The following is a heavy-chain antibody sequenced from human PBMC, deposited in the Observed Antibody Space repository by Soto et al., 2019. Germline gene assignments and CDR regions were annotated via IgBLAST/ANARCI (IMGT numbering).Heavy chain of an antibody. Sequence: QVQLVQSGAEVKRPGSSVKVSCKASGGTFSSYAISWERQAPGRGLEWMGGIIPIFGTANYAQKCQGRVTITADESKSTAYMALSSLRSEGTAVYSCERAYHSGHDYASGWFDPWGQGTLVTVSS. J-gene: IGHJ5*02. V-gene: IGHV1-69*01. CDR3: ERAYHSGHDYASGWFDP. CDR1: GGTFSSYA. CDR2: IIPIFGTA. D-gene: IGHD5-12*01.